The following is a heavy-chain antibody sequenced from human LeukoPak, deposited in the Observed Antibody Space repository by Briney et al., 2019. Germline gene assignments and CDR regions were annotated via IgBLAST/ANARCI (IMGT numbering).Heavy chain of an antibody. D-gene: IGHD5-18*01. Sequence: KFQGRVTITRDTSARTAYMELSSLRSEDTAVYYCARGIQLKGDYYFDYWGQGTLVTVSS. V-gene: IGHV1-3*01. CDR3: ARGIQLKGDYYFDY. J-gene: IGHJ4*02.